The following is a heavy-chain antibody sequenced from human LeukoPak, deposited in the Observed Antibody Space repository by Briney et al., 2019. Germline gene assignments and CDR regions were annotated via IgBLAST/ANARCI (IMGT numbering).Heavy chain of an antibody. CDR2: IYHSGSA. J-gene: IGHJ6*03. CDR3: ARGDWGSPDYYYMDV. D-gene: IGHD2-21*02. V-gene: IGHV4-59*08. CDR1: GGSINSYY. Sequence: SETLSLTCTVSGGSINSYYWSWIRQPPGKGLEWIGYIYHSGSANYKPSLKSRVTISVDTSKKQFSLKLSSVTAADTAVYYCARGDWGSPDYYYMDVWGKGTTVTISS.